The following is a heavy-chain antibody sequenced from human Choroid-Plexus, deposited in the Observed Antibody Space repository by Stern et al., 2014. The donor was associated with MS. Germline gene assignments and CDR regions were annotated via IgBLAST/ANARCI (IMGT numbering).Heavy chain of an antibody. D-gene: IGHD2/OR15-2a*01. J-gene: IGHJ5*02. Sequence: QVQLVQSGGGVVQPGRPLRLSCVASGFTLGSCAMHWVRQAPGKGMERVGGVSYDGSNKYYADSVKGRFTISRDNSQNTLYMQMSSLRPEDTAVYYCAKDRQYLTYFFDHWGQGSLVTVSS. CDR3: AKDRQYLTYFFDH. V-gene: IGHV3-30*18. CDR2: VSYDGSNK. CDR1: GFTLGSCA.